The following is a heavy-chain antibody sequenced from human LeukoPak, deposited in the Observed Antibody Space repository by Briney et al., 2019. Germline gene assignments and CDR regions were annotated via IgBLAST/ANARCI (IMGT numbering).Heavy chain of an antibody. V-gene: IGHV4-39*01. CDR3: ARHQGYGDDYFDY. Sequence: SETLSLTCTVSGGSISSSSYYWGWIRQPPGKGLEWIGSIYYSGSTYYNPSLKSRVTISVDTSKNQFSLKLSSVTAADTAVYYCARHQGYGDDYFDYWGQGTLVTVSS. CDR1: GGSISSSSYY. D-gene: IGHD4-17*01. J-gene: IGHJ4*02. CDR2: IYYSGST.